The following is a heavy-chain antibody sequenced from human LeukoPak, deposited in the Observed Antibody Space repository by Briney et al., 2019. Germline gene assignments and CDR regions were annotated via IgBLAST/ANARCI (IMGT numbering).Heavy chain of an antibody. CDR1: GASITGPY. J-gene: IGHJ5*02. CDR2: IYYSGST. D-gene: IGHD3-22*01. Sequence: SETLSLTCTVSGASITGPYWSWIRQPPGKGLEWIVFIYYSGSTNYNPSLKSRVTISVDTSKNQFSLKLSSVTAADTAVYYCARSGYYHSGVYNWWFDPWGQGTLVTVSS. V-gene: IGHV4-59*11. CDR3: ARSGYYHSGVYNWWFDP.